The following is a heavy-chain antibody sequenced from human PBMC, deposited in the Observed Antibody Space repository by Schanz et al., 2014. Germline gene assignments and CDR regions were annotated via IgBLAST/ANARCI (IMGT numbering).Heavy chain of an antibody. CDR1: GFRFSDHW. CDR2: MDYGGTVT. Sequence: EVQLVESGGGLVQPGGSLRLSCAASGFRFSDHWMHWVRQAPGKGLVWVSRMDYGGTVTIYADSVQGRFTTFRDNAKNTLYLQMSRLRVEDTAVYYCVRWGASWGQGTLVTVSS. D-gene: IGHD3-16*01. V-gene: IGHV3-74*01. J-gene: IGHJ5*02. CDR3: VRWGAS.